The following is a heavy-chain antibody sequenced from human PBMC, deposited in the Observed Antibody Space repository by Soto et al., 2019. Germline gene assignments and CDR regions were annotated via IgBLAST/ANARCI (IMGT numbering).Heavy chain of an antibody. CDR3: AAPPRY. Sequence: QVQLQESGPGLVKLSETLSLTCTISGGSISSYYWSWIRQPPGKGLEWIGYIYDSGSTNYNPSLKSRVTISLDTSKNQFSLKLTSVTAADTAVYYCAAPPRYWGQGTLVTVSS. CDR2: IYDSGST. J-gene: IGHJ4*02. V-gene: IGHV4-59*01. CDR1: GGSISSYY. D-gene: IGHD6-6*01.